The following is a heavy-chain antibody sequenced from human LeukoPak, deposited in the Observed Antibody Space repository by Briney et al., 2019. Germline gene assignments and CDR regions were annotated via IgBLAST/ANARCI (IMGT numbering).Heavy chain of an antibody. Sequence: GGSLKLSCAASGFTFSGAAMFWVRQASGKGLEWVGRIRTKANSYATTYAASVEGRFTISRDDSKNMAYLQMNSLKEEDTAVYYCTTTVMVNSFDYWGQGTLVTVSS. V-gene: IGHV3-73*01. CDR3: TTTVMVNSFDY. D-gene: IGHD5-18*01. CDR1: GFTFSGAA. CDR2: IRTKANSYAT. J-gene: IGHJ4*02.